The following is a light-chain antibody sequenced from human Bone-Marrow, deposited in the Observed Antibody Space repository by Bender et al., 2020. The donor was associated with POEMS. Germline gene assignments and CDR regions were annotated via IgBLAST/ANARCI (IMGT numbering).Light chain of an antibody. CDR3: TSYASGNVYV. CDR1: NSDVGRYNH. J-gene: IGLJ1*01. Sequence: QSVLTQPPSVSGSPGQSITISCTGTNSDVGRYNHVSWYQQHPGKAPKLIIYDVNLRPSGLSNRFSGSKSDNTASLTISGLQAEDEADYYCTSYASGNVYVFGTGTKVTVL. CDR2: DVN. V-gene: IGLV2-14*03.